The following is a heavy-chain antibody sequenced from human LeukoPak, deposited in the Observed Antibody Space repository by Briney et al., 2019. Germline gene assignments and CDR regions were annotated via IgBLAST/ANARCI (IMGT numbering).Heavy chain of an antibody. D-gene: IGHD6-13*01. CDR3: AREPDAAAGIDP. CDR2: INHSGST. J-gene: IGHJ5*02. V-gene: IGHV4-34*01. Sequence: SETLSLTCAVYGGSFSGYYWSWIRQPPGKGLEWIGEINHSGSTNYNPSLKSRVTMSVDTSKNQFSLKLSSVTAADTAVYYCAREPDAAAGIDPWGQGTLVTVSS. CDR1: GGSFSGYY.